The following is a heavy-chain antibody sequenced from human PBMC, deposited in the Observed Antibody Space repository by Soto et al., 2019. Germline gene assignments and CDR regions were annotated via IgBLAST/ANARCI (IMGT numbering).Heavy chain of an antibody. V-gene: IGHV3-7*01. J-gene: IGHJ4*02. Sequence: VQLVESGGGLILPGESLRLSCAASGFTFSSLWMSWVRQAPGKGLEWVANIKPDGSDQYYVDSVKGRFTISRDNARNSLYLQMNSLRGDDTAVYYCTRAGGSYYFDFWGQGTLVTVSA. CDR2: IKPDGSDQ. D-gene: IGHD3-10*01. CDR1: GFTFSSLW. CDR3: TRAGGSYYFDF.